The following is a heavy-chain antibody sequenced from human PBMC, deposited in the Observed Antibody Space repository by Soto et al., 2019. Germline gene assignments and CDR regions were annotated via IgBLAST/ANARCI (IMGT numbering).Heavy chain of an antibody. Sequence: EVQLLESGGGLEQPGGSLRLSCAASGFTFSSHAMTWVRQAPGKGLEWVSSLSGSGGNTYYADSVKGRFTISRDNSKNTLYLQMNSLRAEDTAVYYCAKGGCSGGNCSPNWFAPWGQGTLVTVSS. CDR1: GFTFSSHA. CDR3: AKGGCSGGNCSPNWFAP. J-gene: IGHJ5*02. D-gene: IGHD2-15*01. V-gene: IGHV3-23*01. CDR2: LSGSGGNT.